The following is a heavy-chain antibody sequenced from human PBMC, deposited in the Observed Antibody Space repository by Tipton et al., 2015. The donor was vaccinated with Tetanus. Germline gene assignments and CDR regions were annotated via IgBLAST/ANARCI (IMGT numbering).Heavy chain of an antibody. V-gene: IGHV4-4*02. CDR3: AGLYYYDSASYPLY. J-gene: IGHJ4*02. CDR2: IYHSGST. D-gene: IGHD3-10*01. Sequence: TLSLTCAVSGGSITSSNYWSWVRQPPGKGLEWIGEIYHSGSTNYNPSLTSRVTISVDTSKNQFSLRLRSVTAADTAVFYCAGLYYYDSASYPLYWGQGTLVTVSS. CDR1: GGSITSSNY.